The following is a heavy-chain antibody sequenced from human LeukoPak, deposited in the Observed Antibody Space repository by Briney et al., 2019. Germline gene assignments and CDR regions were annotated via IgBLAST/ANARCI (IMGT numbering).Heavy chain of an antibody. D-gene: IGHD4-17*01. J-gene: IGHJ4*02. CDR2: IGNKWNST. CDR1: GFTFSGYA. Sequence: GGSLRLSCSASGFTFSGYAMHWVRQAPGKGLQYVSLIGNKWNSTFYADSVKGRINISRDHSKNTLYLQMSSLRAEDTAVYYCVKRGSVTTMGETYYFYYWGQGTLV. CDR3: VKRGSVTTMGETYYFYY. V-gene: IGHV3-64D*06.